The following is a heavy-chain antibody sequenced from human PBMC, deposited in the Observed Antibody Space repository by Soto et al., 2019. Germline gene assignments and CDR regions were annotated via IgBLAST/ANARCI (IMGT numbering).Heavy chain of an antibody. J-gene: IGHJ6*02. D-gene: IGHD2-2*01. CDR1: GFTFSSYG. Sequence: QVQLVESGGGVVQPGRSLRLSCAASGFTFSSYGMHWVRQAPGKGLEWVAVIWYDGSNKYYADSVKGRFTISRDNFKNTLYLQMNSLRAEDTAVYYCARMLWDIVVVPAAGNYYYYGMDVWGQWTTVTVSS. CDR2: IWYDGSNK. V-gene: IGHV3-33*01. CDR3: ARMLWDIVVVPAAGNYYYYGMDV.